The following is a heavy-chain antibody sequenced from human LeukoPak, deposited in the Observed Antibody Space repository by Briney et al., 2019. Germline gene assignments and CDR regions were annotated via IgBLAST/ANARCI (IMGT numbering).Heavy chain of an antibody. D-gene: IGHD6-19*01. Sequence: PSETLSLTCTVSGGSISRGSYYWSWIRQPAGKGLEWIGRIYTSGSTNYNPSLQSRVTISVDTSKNQFSLKLSSVTAADTAVYYCARKQWVEYYFESWGQGTLVTVSS. CDR1: GGSISRGSYY. V-gene: IGHV4-61*02. CDR3: ARKQWVEYYFES. J-gene: IGHJ4*02. CDR2: IYTSGST.